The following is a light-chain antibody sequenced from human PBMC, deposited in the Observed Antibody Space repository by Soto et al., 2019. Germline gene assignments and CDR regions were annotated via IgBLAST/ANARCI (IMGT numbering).Light chain of an antibody. Sequence: DIQMTRPPSTLSASVGDTGTVTRLASQSVSGWLAWYQQKPGEAPKLLIYDASALPRGVPSRFSGSGSGTKFTLTIASLQPDDFATYYCQQYETFSGTFGPGTKVDIK. CDR2: DAS. V-gene: IGKV1-5*01. CDR3: QQYETFSGT. CDR1: QSVSGW. J-gene: IGKJ1*01.